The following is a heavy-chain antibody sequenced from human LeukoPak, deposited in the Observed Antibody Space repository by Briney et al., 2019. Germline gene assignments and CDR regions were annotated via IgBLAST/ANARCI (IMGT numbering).Heavy chain of an antibody. J-gene: IGHJ4*02. CDR3: ARGRGAAAGTHFDY. CDR2: INHSGST. V-gene: IGHV4-34*01. D-gene: IGHD6-13*01. CDR1: GGSISSYY. Sequence: SETLSLTCTVSGGSISSYYWSWIRQPPGKGLEWIGEINHSGSTNYNPSLKSRVTISVDTSKNQFSLKLSSVTAADTAVYYCARGRGAAAGTHFDYWGQGTLVTVSS.